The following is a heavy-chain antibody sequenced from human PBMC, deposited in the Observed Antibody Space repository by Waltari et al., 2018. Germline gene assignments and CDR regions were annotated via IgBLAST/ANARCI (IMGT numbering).Heavy chain of an antibody. D-gene: IGHD4-4*01. Sequence: QVQLVQSGAEVKKPGASVKVSCKASGYTFTSYAMHWVRQAPGQRLEWMGWINAGNGNTKYSQKFQGRVTITRDTSASTAYMELSSLRSEDTAVYYCARSMTTVTNQAFDYWGQGTLVTVSS. V-gene: IGHV1-3*01. CDR3: ARSMTTVTNQAFDY. CDR1: GYTFTSYA. CDR2: INAGNGNT. J-gene: IGHJ4*02.